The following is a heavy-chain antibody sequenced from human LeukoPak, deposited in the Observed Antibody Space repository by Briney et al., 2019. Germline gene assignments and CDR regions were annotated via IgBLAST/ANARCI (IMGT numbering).Heavy chain of an antibody. CDR3: ARANYRSGFFRNFYYYGMDV. J-gene: IGHJ6*02. Sequence: ASVKVSCKASGYTFSDYYMHWVRQGPGHGLEWMGWINPNSGGTDYAQRFQGRVTMTRETSNTTAYMELSRLRSDDTAVYYCARANYRSGFFRNFYYYGMDVWGQGTTVTVSS. CDR2: INPNSGGT. D-gene: IGHD6-19*01. V-gene: IGHV1-2*02. CDR1: GYTFSDYY.